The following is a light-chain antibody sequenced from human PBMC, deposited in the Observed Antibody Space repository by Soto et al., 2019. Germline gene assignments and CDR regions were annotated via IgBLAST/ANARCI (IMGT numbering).Light chain of an antibody. CDR2: GNS. CDR3: QSHDNSLSVYV. J-gene: IGLJ7*01. V-gene: IGLV1-40*01. Sequence: QSVLTQPPSVSGAPGQRGTISFTGSSSNIGAHYDVHWYQQLPGTAPKLLIYGNSNRPSGVPDRFSGTKSGTSASLAITGLQAEDEADYYCQSHDNSLSVYVFGTGTQLIVL. CDR1: SSNIGAHYD.